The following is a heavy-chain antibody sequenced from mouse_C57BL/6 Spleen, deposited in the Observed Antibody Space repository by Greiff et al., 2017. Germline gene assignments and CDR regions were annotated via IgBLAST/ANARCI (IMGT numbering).Heavy chain of an antibody. CDR3: AREYGYHYFDY. CDR1: GFTFSDYY. J-gene: IGHJ2*01. Sequence: DVKLVESEGGLVQPGSSMKLSCTASGFTFSDYYMAWVRQVPEKGLEWVANINYDGSSTYYLDSLKSRFIISRDNAKNILYLQMSSLKSEDTATYYCAREYGYHYFDYWGQGTTLTVSS. D-gene: IGHD2-2*01. CDR2: INYDGSST. V-gene: IGHV5-16*01.